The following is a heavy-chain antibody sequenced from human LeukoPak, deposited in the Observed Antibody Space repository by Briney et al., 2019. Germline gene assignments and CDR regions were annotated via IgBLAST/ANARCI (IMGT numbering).Heavy chain of an antibody. J-gene: IGHJ3*02. Sequence: PGGSLRLSCAASGFTFSSYSMNWVRQAPGKGLEWVSSISSSSSYIYYADSVKGRFTISRDNAKNSLYLQMNSLRAEDTAVYYCARTSSSSWYPYDAFDIWGQGTMVTVSS. D-gene: IGHD6-13*01. V-gene: IGHV3-21*01. CDR3: ARTSSSSWYPYDAFDI. CDR1: GFTFSSYS. CDR2: ISSSSSYI.